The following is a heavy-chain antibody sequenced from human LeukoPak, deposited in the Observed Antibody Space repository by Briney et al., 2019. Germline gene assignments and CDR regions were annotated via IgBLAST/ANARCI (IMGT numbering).Heavy chain of an antibody. V-gene: IGHV3-74*01. J-gene: IGHJ4*02. CDR2: INEDGTSA. CDR1: GFGFSVYW. Sequence: GGSLRLSCAASGFGFSVYWMHWVRQPPGKGLVGVGHINEDGTSASHADSVKGRFTISRDNAKNTLYLQMNSLTVEDTAVYYCARVSTNSYGFGQWGQGSLVTVSS. CDR3: ARVSTNSYGFGQ. D-gene: IGHD5-18*01.